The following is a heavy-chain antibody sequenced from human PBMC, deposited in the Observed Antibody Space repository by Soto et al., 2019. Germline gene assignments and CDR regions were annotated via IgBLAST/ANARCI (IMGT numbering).Heavy chain of an antibody. CDR3: GRAHLETTVST. CDR2: TYSSGST. J-gene: IGHJ4*02. CDR1: VGPFSSGVNY. V-gene: IGHV4-30-4*01. D-gene: IGHD4-17*01. Sequence: QVQLQESGPGLVSPPRTLPPPAPFLVGPFSSGVNYWIWIGHPPGKGLEWIGYTYSSGSTYYNPSLKSRVTISVDTSKNQFSLKLNSVTAADTAVYYCGRAHLETTVSTWGQGTLVTVSS.